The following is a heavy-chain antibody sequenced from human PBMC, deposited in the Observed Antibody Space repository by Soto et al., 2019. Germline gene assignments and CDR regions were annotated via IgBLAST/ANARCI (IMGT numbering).Heavy chain of an antibody. CDR2: IDPSDSYP. V-gene: IGHV5-10-1*01. CDR1: GYSFTSYW. J-gene: IGHJ6*02. D-gene: IGHD1-26*01. Sequence: PGESLKISCKGSGYSFTSYWISWVRQMSGKGLEWMGRIDPSDSYPNYSPSFQGHVTISADKSISTAYLQWSSLKASDTAMYYCAGSSIVGATTGYYYGMDVWGQGTTVTVSS. CDR3: AGSSIVGATTGYYYGMDV.